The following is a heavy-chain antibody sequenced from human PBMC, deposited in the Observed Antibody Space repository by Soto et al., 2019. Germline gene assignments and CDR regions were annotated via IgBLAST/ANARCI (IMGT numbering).Heavy chain of an antibody. D-gene: IGHD2-2*02. CDR3: AHSHTEGYYSYAMDV. Sequence: QITLKESGPTLVKPTQTLTLTCTFSGFSLSSSGLGVGWIRQPPGKALEWLALIYWDDDKRYSPSLKTRLTLTKDTCKNQVVLTMTNMDPVDTATYYCAHSHTEGYYSYAMDVWGQGTTVTVSS. CDR2: IYWDDDK. V-gene: IGHV2-5*02. CDR1: GFSLSSSGLG. J-gene: IGHJ6*02.